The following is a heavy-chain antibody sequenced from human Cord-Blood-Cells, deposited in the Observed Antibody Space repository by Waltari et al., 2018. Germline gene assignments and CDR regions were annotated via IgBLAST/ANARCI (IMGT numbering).Heavy chain of an antibody. Sequence: QVQLVQSGAEVKKPGSSVKVSCKASGGTFSSYAIRWVRQAPGQGLEWMGWISPIFGTANYAQKFQGRGTVTADESTSTAYMELSSLRSEDTAVYYCARGDDILTGYDMYWGQGTLGTVSS. CDR2: ISPIFGTA. V-gene: IGHV1-69*01. CDR1: GGTFSSYA. CDR3: ARGDDILTGYDMY. J-gene: IGHJ4*02. D-gene: IGHD3-9*01.